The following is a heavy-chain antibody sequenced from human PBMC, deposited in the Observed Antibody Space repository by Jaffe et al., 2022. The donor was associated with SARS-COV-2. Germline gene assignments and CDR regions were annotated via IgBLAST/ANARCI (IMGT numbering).Heavy chain of an antibody. D-gene: IGHD3-16*01. CDR1: GGSISSYY. CDR2: IYYSGST. Sequence: QVQLQESGPGLVKPSETLSLTCTVSGGSISSYYWSWIRQPPGKGLEWIGYIYYSGSTNYNPSLKSRVTISVDTSKNQFSLKLSSVTAADTAVYYCAREGEGSYGAFDIWGQGTMVTVSS. CDR3: AREGEGSYGAFDI. V-gene: IGHV4-59*01. J-gene: IGHJ3*02.